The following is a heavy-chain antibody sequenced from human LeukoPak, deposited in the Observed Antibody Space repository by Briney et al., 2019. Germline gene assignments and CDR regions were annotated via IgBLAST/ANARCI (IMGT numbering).Heavy chain of an antibody. V-gene: IGHV4-59*12. J-gene: IGHJ4*02. Sequence: PSETLSLTCTVSGGSISSYYLNWIRQPPGKGLEWIGNIYNSGSTNYNPSLKSRVTISVDTSKNQFSLKLSSVTAADTAVYYCARAFLRYFDWLYRYYFDYWGQGTLVTVSS. D-gene: IGHD3-9*01. CDR2: IYNSGST. CDR1: GGSISSYY. CDR3: ARAFLRYFDWLYRYYFDY.